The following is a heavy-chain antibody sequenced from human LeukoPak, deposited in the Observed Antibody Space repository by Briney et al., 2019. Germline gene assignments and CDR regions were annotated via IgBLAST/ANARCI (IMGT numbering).Heavy chain of an antibody. V-gene: IGHV4-39*01. CDR1: GGSISSYY. CDR3: ARPSFYYGSAHAFDI. Sequence: SETLSLTCTVSGGSISSYYWSWIRQPPGKGLEWIGSIYYSGGTYYNPSLKSRVTISVDTSKNQFSLKLSSVTAADTAVYYCARPSFYYGSAHAFDIWGQGTMVTVSS. CDR2: IYYSGGT. J-gene: IGHJ3*02. D-gene: IGHD3-10*01.